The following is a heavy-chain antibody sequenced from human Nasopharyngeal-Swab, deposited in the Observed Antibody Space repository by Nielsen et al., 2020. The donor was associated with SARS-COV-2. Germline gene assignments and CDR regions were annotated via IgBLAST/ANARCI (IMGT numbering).Heavy chain of an antibody. V-gene: IGHV4-59*08. D-gene: IGHD3-10*01. CDR2: IYYSGST. Sequence: WIRQPPGKGLEWIGYIYYSGSTNYNPSLKSRVTISVDTSKNHFSLELNSVTAADTAVYYCARRRIPITRGIKGWFDPWGQGTLVTVSS. J-gene: IGHJ5*02. CDR3: ARRRIPITRGIKGWFDP.